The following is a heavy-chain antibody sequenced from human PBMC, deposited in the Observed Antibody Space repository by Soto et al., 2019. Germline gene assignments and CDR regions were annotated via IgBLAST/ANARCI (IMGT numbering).Heavy chain of an antibody. Sequence: SETLSLTCAVYGGSFSGYYWSWIRQPPGKGLEWIGEINHSGSTNYNPSLKSRVTISVDTSKNQFSLKLSSVTAADTAVYYCARGQRIAAAGNSVWFDPWGQGTLVTVSS. CDR1: GGSFSGYY. D-gene: IGHD6-13*01. CDR3: ARGQRIAAAGNSVWFDP. V-gene: IGHV4-34*01. CDR2: INHSGST. J-gene: IGHJ5*02.